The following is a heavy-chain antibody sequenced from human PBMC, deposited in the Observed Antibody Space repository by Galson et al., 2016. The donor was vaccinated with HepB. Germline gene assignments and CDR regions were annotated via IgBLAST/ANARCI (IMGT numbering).Heavy chain of an antibody. J-gene: IGHJ4*02. CDR3: AKDPLLYSRSWFYFDY. D-gene: IGHD6-13*01. V-gene: IGHV3-30*18. CDR2: ISYDGGKT. Sequence: SLRLSCAASGFSFSNSGMHWVRQAPGKGLQWVAVISYDGGKTYYADSVKGRFTISRDYSKNTLYLQMNTLRPEDTAVYYCAKDPLLYSRSWFYFDYWGQGTLVSVSP. CDR1: GFSFSNSG.